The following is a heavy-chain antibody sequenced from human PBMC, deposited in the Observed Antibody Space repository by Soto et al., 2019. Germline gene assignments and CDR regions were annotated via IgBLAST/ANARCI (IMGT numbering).Heavy chain of an antibody. J-gene: IGHJ4*02. CDR1: GFTFSDYY. Sequence: QVQLVESGGGLVKPGGSLRLSCVASGFTFSDYYMSWIRQAPGKGQEWVSYISSSSSYTNYADSVKGRFTNSRDNAKNSLYLQMNSLRAEDTAVYYCARDHHRDSCYDYVDYWGQGTLVTVSS. CDR2: ISSSSSYT. CDR3: ARDHHRDSCYDYVDY. D-gene: IGHD5-12*01. V-gene: IGHV3-11*05.